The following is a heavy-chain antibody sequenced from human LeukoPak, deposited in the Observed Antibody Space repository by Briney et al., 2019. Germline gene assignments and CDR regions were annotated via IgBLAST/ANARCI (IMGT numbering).Heavy chain of an antibody. CDR1: GVSISSYY. CDR3: ARVIRKRGNYFDN. Sequence: PSETLSLTPTVSGVSISSYYWSWIRQPAGKGLEWIGRIYTSGSTDYHPSLQSRSTMSVDKSKNPFSLKLSSVTPSDTAVYYCARVIRKRGNYFDNWGQGTLVTVSS. V-gene: IGHV4-4*07. CDR2: IYTSGST. D-gene: IGHD3-16*01. J-gene: IGHJ4*02.